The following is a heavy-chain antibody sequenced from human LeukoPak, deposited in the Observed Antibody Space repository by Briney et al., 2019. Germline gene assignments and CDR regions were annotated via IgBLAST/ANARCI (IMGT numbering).Heavy chain of an antibody. CDR3: AGRSNYDILTGYYRDY. J-gene: IGHJ4*02. CDR1: GFTFSHYA. CDR2: IKQDGSEK. D-gene: IGHD3-9*01. V-gene: IGHV3-7*01. Sequence: PGRSLRLSCAASGFTFSHYAMHWVRQAPGKGLEWVANIKQDGSEKYYVDSVKGRFTISRDNAKNSLYLQMNSLRAEDTAVYYCAGRSNYDILTGYYRDYWGQGTLVTVSS.